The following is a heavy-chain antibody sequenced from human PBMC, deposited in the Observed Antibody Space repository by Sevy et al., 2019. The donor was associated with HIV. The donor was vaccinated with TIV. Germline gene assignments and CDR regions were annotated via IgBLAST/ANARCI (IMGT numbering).Heavy chain of an antibody. CDR3: ARDDCSSLSCHGSLLY. Sequence: ASVKVSCKASGYTFTSYGISWVRQAPGQGLEWMGWISTFNVNTNNAQKFQGRVTMTTDTSTSTAYMELTSLRSDDTAVYYCARDDCSSLSCHGSLLYWGQETLVTVSS. CDR2: ISTFNVNT. J-gene: IGHJ4*02. V-gene: IGHV1-18*01. D-gene: IGHD2-2*01. CDR1: GYTFTSYG.